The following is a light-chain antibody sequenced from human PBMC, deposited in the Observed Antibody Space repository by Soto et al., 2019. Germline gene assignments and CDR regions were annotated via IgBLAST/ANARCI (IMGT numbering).Light chain of an antibody. CDR3: QQSYSTPVT. J-gene: IGKJ1*01. V-gene: IGKV1-39*01. CDR2: AAS. CDR1: QSISSY. Sequence: DIQMTQSPSSLSASVGDRVTXXCXASQSISSYLNWYQQKPGKAPKLLIYAASSLQSGVPSRFSGSGSGTDFTLTISSLQPEDFATYYCQQSYSTPVTFGQGTKV.